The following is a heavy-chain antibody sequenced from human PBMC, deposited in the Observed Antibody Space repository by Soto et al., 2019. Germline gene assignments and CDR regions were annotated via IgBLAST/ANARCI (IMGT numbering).Heavy chain of an antibody. J-gene: IGHJ4*02. D-gene: IGHD3-3*01. CDR3: AGDSSDYDFWSGYYSAYFDY. Sequence: GGSLRLSCAASGFTFSSYSMNWVRQAPGKGLEWVSYISSSSSTIYYADSVKGRFTISRDNAKNSLYLQMNSLRDEDTAVYYCAGDSSDYDFWSGYYSAYFDYWGQGTLVTVSS. CDR1: GFTFSSYS. CDR2: ISSSSSTI. V-gene: IGHV3-48*02.